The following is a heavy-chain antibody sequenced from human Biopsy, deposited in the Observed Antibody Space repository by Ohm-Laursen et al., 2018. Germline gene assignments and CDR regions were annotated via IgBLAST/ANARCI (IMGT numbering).Heavy chain of an antibody. CDR2: ISSRSSDI. CDR3: ARIFLVGVTPGYGMDV. J-gene: IGHJ6*02. CDR1: GFIFSTYT. D-gene: IGHD1-26*01. V-gene: IGHV3-21*01. Sequence: SLRLSCAASGFIFSTYTMNWVRQAPGEGLEWVSSISSRSSDIYYADSVKGRFTISRDNAKNSRYLQMNSLRAEDTALYYCARIFLVGVTPGYGMDVWGQGTTVTVSS.